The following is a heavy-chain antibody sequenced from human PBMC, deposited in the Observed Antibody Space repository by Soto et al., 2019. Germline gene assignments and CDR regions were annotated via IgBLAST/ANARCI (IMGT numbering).Heavy chain of an antibody. CDR1: GYTFTNYA. CDR3: ARVRVYYLPDY. D-gene: IGHD1-26*01. J-gene: IGHJ4*02. CDR2: INAGNGNT. V-gene: IGHV1-3*05. Sequence: QVQLVQSGAEEKKPGASVKVSCKASGYTFTNYAMHWVRQAPGQRLEWMGWINAGNGNTKYSQKFQGRVTITRDTSGSTAYMELSSMRSEDTAVYYGARVRVYYLPDYWGQGTLVTVSS.